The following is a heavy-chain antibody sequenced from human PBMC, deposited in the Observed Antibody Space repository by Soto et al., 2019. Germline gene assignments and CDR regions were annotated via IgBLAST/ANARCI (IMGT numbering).Heavy chain of an antibody. CDR3: ARDRTGYSNDFDY. J-gene: IGHJ4*02. CDR1: GFTFSDYY. D-gene: IGHD6-13*01. Sequence: QVQLVESGGGLVKPGGSLRLSCAASGFTFSDYYMTWIRQAPGKGLEWVSYISSSSSYTNYADSVKGRFTISRDNAKNSLYLQMNSLRAEDTALYYCARDRTGYSNDFDYWGQGTLVTVSS. CDR2: ISSSSSYT. V-gene: IGHV3-11*05.